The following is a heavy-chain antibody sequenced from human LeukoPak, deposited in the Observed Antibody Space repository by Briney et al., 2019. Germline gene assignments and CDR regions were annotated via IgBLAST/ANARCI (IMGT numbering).Heavy chain of an antibody. CDR3: ARARTGTTGGAYYYYYMDV. CDR1: GGSISSYY. Sequence: SSETLSLTCTVSGGSISSYYWSWIRQPAGKGLEWIGRIYTSGSTNYNPSLKSRVTMSVDTSKNQFSLKLSSVTAADTAVYYCARARTGTTGGAYYYYYMDVWGKGTTVTVSS. D-gene: IGHD1-7*01. J-gene: IGHJ6*03. V-gene: IGHV4-4*07. CDR2: IYTSGST.